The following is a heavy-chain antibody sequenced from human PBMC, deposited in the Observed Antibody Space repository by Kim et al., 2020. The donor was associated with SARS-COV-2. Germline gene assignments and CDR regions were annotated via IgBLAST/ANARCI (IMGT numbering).Heavy chain of an antibody. CDR2: T. CDR3: ATETGNKVTGH. Sequence: TKFSQKFQDRITITADTSATTAYMELSSLRSEDTALYYCATETGNKVTGHWGQGTLVTVSS. V-gene: IGHV1-3*01. J-gene: IGHJ4*02. D-gene: IGHD1-1*01.